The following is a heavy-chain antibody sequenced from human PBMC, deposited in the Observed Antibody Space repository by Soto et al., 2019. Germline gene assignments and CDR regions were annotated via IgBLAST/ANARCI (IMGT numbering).Heavy chain of an antibody. CDR2: IFYSGST. CDR3: ATTEDYFDY. Sequence: QVQLQEPGPGLVKPSQTLALTCTVSGVSLTSGTYYWSWIRQHPGKGLEWIGYIFYSGSTDYNPSLKSRVNISVDTSKNQFSLKLNSVTAADTAVYFCATTEDYFDYWGQGTLVTVSS. V-gene: IGHV4-31*03. J-gene: IGHJ4*02. CDR1: GVSLTSGTYY.